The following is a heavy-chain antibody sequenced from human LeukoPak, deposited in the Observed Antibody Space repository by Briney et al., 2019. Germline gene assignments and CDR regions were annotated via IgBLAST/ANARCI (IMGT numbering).Heavy chain of an antibody. J-gene: IGHJ4*02. Sequence: PGGSLRLSCAASGFTFSSYSMNWVRQAPGKGLEWLSSISSSSSYIYYADSVKGRFTISRDNAKNSLYLQMNSLRAEDTAVYYCARDLGDLPKFDYWGQGTLVTVSS. V-gene: IGHV3-21*01. CDR3: ARDLGDLPKFDY. CDR2: ISSSSSYI. D-gene: IGHD3-16*01. CDR1: GFTFSSYS.